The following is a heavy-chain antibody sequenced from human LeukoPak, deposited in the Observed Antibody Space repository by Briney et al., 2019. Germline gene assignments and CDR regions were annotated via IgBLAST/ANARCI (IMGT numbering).Heavy chain of an antibody. CDR3: AKGSLRFADFDY. CDR2: ISSTSSYI. J-gene: IGHJ4*02. D-gene: IGHD3-3*01. Sequence: GGSLRLPCAASGFTFNYYSMNWVRQAPGKGLEWVSSISSTSSYIYYADSVKGRFTISRDNAKNSLSLQMNSLRAEDTAVYYCAKGSLRFADFDYWDQGTLVTVSS. CDR1: GFTFNYYS. V-gene: IGHV3-21*04.